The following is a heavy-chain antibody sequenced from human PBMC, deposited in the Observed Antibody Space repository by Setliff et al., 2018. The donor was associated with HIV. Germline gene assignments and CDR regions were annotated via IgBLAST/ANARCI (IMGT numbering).Heavy chain of an antibody. CDR1: GYTFNRYG. V-gene: IGHV1-18*01. CDR2: ISGYNGNT. Sequence: ASVKVSCKASGYTFNRYGISWVRQAPGQGLEWMGWISGYNGNTKYVQNLQGRVTMSTDTSTSTVYMELRSLRSNDTAVYYCARVPYRSAWFSGGHDAFDVWGQGTMVTVSS. D-gene: IGHD6-19*01. CDR3: ARVPYRSAWFSGGHDAFDV. J-gene: IGHJ3*01.